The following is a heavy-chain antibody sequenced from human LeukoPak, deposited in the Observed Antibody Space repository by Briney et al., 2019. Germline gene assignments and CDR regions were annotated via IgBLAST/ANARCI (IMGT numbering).Heavy chain of an antibody. CDR2: ISYADGSYK. V-gene: IGHV3-30*07. CDR1: GFTFSSYA. CDR3: ARGFRSVTTWGYFDY. D-gene: IGHD4-17*01. Sequence: PGGSLRLSCAASGFTFSSYAMHWVRQAPGKGLEWGASISYADGSYKYYADSVKGRFTISRDNSRNPLSLQMNSLRVDDTAVYYCARGFRSVTTWGYFDYWGQGALVTVSS. J-gene: IGHJ4*02.